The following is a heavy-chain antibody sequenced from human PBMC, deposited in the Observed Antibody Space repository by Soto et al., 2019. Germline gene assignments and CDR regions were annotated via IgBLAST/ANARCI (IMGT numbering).Heavy chain of an antibody. J-gene: IGHJ6*02. D-gene: IGHD4-17*01. V-gene: IGHV3-48*03. CDR1: GFTFSSYE. CDR3: ARDGLPNYYYYGMDV. Sequence: PVGSLRLSCAASGFTFSSYEMNWVRQAPGKGLEWVSYISSSGSTIYYADSVKGRFTISRDNAKNSLYLQMNSLRAEDTAVYYCARDGLPNYYYYGMDVWGQGTTVTVSS. CDR2: ISSSGSTI.